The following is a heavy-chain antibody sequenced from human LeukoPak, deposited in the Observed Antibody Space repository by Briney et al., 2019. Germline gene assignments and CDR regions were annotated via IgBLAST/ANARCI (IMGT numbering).Heavy chain of an antibody. V-gene: IGHV1-3*01. J-gene: IGHJ4*02. Sequence: GASVKVSCKASEYPFSRSVIHWVRQAPGQRLEWMGWINAGNGNTKNSQKFQGRVTITRDTSASTAYMELSSLRSEDTAVYYCAMPWGGNSIISWGQGTLVTVSS. D-gene: IGHD4-23*01. CDR2: INAGNGNT. CDR3: AMPWGGNSIIS. CDR1: EYPFSRSV.